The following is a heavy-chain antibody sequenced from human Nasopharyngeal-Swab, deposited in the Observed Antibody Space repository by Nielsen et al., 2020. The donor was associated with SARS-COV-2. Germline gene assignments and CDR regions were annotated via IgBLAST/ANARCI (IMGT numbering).Heavy chain of an antibody. CDR2: MNPNSGNT. J-gene: IGHJ6*02. CDR1: GYTFTSYD. CDR3: ARGFLRSLGGSYYYYGMDV. D-gene: IGHD2/OR15-2a*01. V-gene: IGHV1-8*01. Sequence: ASVKVSCKASGYTFTSYDINWVRQATGQGLEWMGWMNPNSGNTGYAQKFQGSVTMTRNTSISTAYMELSSLRSEDTAVYYCARGFLRSLGGSYYYYGMDVWGQGTTVTVSS.